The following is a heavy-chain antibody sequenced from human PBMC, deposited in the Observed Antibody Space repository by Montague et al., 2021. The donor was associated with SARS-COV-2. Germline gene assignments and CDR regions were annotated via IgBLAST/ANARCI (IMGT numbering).Heavy chain of an antibody. CDR1: GGSISSSHW. D-gene: IGHD6-19*01. CDR3: ATGPPSGLSVAGFDY. V-gene: IGHV4-4*02. Sequence: SETLSLTCGVSGGSISSSHWRSWVRQPPGKGLEWIGEIYHSGSTNYNPSLKNRVIISIDKSKNQFSLKLSSVTAADTAVYYCATGPPSGLSVAGFDYRGQGTLVTVSS. J-gene: IGHJ4*02. CDR2: IYHSGST.